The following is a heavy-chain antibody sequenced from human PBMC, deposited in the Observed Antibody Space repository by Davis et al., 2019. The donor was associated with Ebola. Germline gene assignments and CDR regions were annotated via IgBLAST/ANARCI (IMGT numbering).Heavy chain of an antibody. CDR2: ISAYNGNT. J-gene: IGHJ6*04. D-gene: IGHD4-17*01. CDR1: GYTFTSYG. V-gene: IGHV1-18*01. Sequence: ASVKVSCKASGYTFTSYGISWVRQAPGQGLEWMGWISAYNGNTNYAQKLQGRVTMTTDTSTSTAYMELRSLRSDDTAVYYCARRYGDYGYYYGMDVWGKGTTVTVTS. CDR3: ARRYGDYGYYYGMDV.